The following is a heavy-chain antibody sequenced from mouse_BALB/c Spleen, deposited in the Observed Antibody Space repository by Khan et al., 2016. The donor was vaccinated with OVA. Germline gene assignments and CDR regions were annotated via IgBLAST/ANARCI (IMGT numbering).Heavy chain of an antibody. D-gene: IGHD2-1*01. Sequence: VQLKESGPGLVKPSQSLALTCTVSDSSIPSDYAWNWIRQFPGSKLEWMGYIRNSGNTSYNPSLKSRITITRDTSKNQFFLQLNSVTTEDTATYYCARDGNWYFDVWGAGTTVTVSS. CDR3: ARDGNWYFDV. V-gene: IGHV3-2*02. CDR2: IRNSGNT. CDR1: DSSIPSDYA. J-gene: IGHJ1*01.